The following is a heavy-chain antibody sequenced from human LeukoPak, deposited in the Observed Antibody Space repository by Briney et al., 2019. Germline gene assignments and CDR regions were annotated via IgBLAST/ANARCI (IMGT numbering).Heavy chain of an antibody. D-gene: IGHD6-6*01. J-gene: IGHJ6*02. CDR2: TKQDGSEE. V-gene: IGHV3-7*01. CDR1: GFTFSSYW. Sequence: GGSLRLSCAASGFTFSSYWMSWVRQAPGKGLEWGANTKQDGSEEVYVDSVKRRFAISRDNAKDSLFLQLNPLRAEDTAVYYCARDPYSSTWSYGMDVWGQGTTVTVSS. CDR3: ARDPYSSTWSYGMDV.